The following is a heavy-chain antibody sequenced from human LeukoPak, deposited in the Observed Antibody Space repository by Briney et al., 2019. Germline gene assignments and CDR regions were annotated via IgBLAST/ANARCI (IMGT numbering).Heavy chain of an antibody. CDR3: ARATLDIVGATRTFDY. J-gene: IGHJ4*02. CDR1: GFTFSSYW. D-gene: IGHD2-2*03. Sequence: GGSLRLSCAASGFTFSSYWMHWVRHAPGEGLACVSRINSDGTSTTYADSVKGRFTISRDNARNTLYMQMNSLRAEDTAVYYCARATLDIVGATRTFDYWGQGTLVTVSS. CDR2: INSDGTST. V-gene: IGHV3-74*01.